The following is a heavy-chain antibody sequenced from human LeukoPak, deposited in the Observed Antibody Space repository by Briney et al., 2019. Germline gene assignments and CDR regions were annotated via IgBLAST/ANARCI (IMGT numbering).Heavy chain of an antibody. Sequence: SQTLSLTCAISGDSVSNSAGWNWIRQSPSRGLEWLGRTYYRSKWYNDYAVSVKSRITINPDTSKNQFSLQLNSVTPEDTAVYYCAFQGYTSGWVRAFDYWGQGTLVTVSS. V-gene: IGHV6-1*01. D-gene: IGHD6-19*01. J-gene: IGHJ4*02. CDR1: GDSVSNSAG. CDR3: AFQGYTSGWVRAFDY. CDR2: TYYRSKWYN.